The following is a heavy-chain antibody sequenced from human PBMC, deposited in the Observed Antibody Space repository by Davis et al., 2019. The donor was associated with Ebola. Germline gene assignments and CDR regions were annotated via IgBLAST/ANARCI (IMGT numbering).Heavy chain of an antibody. CDR2: INPDGSFT. D-gene: IGHD4-11*01. V-gene: IGHV3-74*01. J-gene: IGHJ4*02. Sequence: PGGSLRLSCAASGFTFSSYWMHWVRQAPGKGLVWVSRINPDGSFTDYADSVKGRFSISRDSTSNTLYLQMYSLRAEDTAVYYCARGERTVTTPLAYWGQGALVTVSS. CDR3: ARGERTVTTPLAY. CDR1: GFTFSSYW.